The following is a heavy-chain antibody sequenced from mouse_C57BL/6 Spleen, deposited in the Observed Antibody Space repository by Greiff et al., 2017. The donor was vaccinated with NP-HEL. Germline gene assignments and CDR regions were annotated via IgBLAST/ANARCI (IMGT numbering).Heavy chain of an antibody. V-gene: IGHV1-64*01. Sequence: QVQLQQPGAELVKPGASVQLSCKASGYTFTSYWMHWVKQRPGQGLEWIGMIHPNSGSTNYNEKFKSKATLTVDKSSSTAYMQLSSLTSEDSAVYYCARRTYYGDAMDYWGQGTSVTVSS. CDR3: ARRTYYGDAMDY. J-gene: IGHJ4*01. CDR1: GYTFTSYW. D-gene: IGHD2-10*01. CDR2: IHPNSGST.